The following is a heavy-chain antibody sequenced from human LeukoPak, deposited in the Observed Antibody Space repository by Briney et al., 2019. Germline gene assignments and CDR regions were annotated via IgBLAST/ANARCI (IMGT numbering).Heavy chain of an antibody. V-gene: IGHV4-59*01. J-gene: IGHJ4*02. CDR3: ASGTSYYDFWSGIAN. CDR2: IYYSGST. CDR1: GGSISSYY. D-gene: IGHD3-3*01. Sequence: PSETLSLTCTASGGSISSYYWSWIRQPPGKGLEWIGYIYYSGSTNYNPSLKSRVTISVDTSKNQFSLKLSSVTAADTAVHYCASGTSYYDFWSGIANWGQGTLVTVSS.